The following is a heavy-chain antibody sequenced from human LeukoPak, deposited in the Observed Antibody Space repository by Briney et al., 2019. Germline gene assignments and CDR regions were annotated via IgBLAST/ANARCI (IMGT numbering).Heavy chain of an antibody. CDR1: GFTYSSYW. V-gene: IGHV3-7*03. D-gene: IGHD5-12*01. Sequence: GGSLRLSCAASGFTYSSYWMSWVRQAPGKGLEWVANIKQDGSEKYYVDSVKGRFTISRDNAKNSLYLQMHSLRAEDTAVYYCARDPQGGGRYSGYVYYGMDVWGKGTTVTVSS. CDR2: IKQDGSEK. J-gene: IGHJ6*04. CDR3: ARDPQGGGRYSGYVYYGMDV.